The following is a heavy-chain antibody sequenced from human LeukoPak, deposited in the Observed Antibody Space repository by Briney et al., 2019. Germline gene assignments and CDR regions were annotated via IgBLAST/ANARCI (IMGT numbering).Heavy chain of an antibody. J-gene: IGHJ6*03. CDR1: GYTFTIYD. Sequence: ASVKVSCKASGYTFTIYDINWVRQAPGQGLEWMGWMNPNSGNTGYAQKFQGRVTMTRNTSISTAYMELSSLRSEDTAVYYCARGVGRGSGSYFGRGFSRFYYYYMDVWGKGTTVTISS. V-gene: IGHV1-8*02. D-gene: IGHD3-10*01. CDR3: ARGVGRGSGSYFGRGFSRFYYYYMDV. CDR2: MNPNSGNT.